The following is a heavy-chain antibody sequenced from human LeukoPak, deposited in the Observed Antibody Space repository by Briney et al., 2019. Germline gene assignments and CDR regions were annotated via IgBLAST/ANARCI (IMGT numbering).Heavy chain of an antibody. CDR1: GGSISSYY. Sequence: SETLSLTCTVSGGSISSYYWSWIRQPPGKGLEWIGYIYYSGSTNYNPSLKSRVTISVDTSKNQFSLKLSSVTAADTAVYYCARGYYDFWSGYHTGIPFDYWGQGTLVTVSS. CDR2: IYYSGST. CDR3: ARGYYDFWSGYHTGIPFDY. D-gene: IGHD3-3*01. V-gene: IGHV4-59*01. J-gene: IGHJ4*02.